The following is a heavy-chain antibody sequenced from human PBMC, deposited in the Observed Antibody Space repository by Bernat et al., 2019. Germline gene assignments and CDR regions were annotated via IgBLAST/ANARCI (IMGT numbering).Heavy chain of an antibody. J-gene: IGHJ3*02. CDR3: ASPADPWGRAFDI. Sequence: EVQLVESGGGLVKPGGSLRLSCAASGFTFSSYSMNWVRQAPGKGLEWVSSISSSSSYIYYADLVKGRFTISRDNAKNSLYLQMNSLRAEDTAVYYCASPADPWGRAFDIWGQGTMVTVSS. V-gene: IGHV3-21*01. CDR1: GFTFSSYS. CDR2: ISSSSSYI. D-gene: IGHD3-16*01.